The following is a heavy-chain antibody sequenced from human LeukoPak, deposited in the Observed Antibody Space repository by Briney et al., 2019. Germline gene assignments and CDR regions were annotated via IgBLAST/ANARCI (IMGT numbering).Heavy chain of an antibody. CDR2: ISGSGGST. CDR3: AKVGDFDILTGYYSPNFDY. CDR1: GFTFSSYT. V-gene: IGHV3-23*01. J-gene: IGHJ4*02. D-gene: IGHD3-9*01. Sequence: PGGSLRLSCSASGFTFSSYTIHWVRQAPGKGLEWVSAISGSGGSTYYADSVKGRFTISRDNSKNTLYLQMNSLRAEDTAVYYCAKVGDFDILTGYYSPNFDYWGQGTLVTVSS.